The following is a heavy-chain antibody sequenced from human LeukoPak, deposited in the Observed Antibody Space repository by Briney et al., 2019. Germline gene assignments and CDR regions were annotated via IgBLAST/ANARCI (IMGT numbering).Heavy chain of an antibody. V-gene: IGHV1-8*01. CDR1: GYTFTSYD. Sequence: ASVKVSCKASGYTFTSYDINWVRQATGQGLEWMGWMNPNSGNTGYAQKFQGRVTMTRNTSISTAYMELSSLRSEDTAVYYCARGVPYDFWSGYYKGPVDYWGQGTLVTVSS. CDR2: MNPNSGNT. J-gene: IGHJ4*02. D-gene: IGHD3-3*01. CDR3: ARGVPYDFWSGYYKGPVDY.